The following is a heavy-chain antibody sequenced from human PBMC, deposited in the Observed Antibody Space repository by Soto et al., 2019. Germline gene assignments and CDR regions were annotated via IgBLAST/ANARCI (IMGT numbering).Heavy chain of an antibody. D-gene: IGHD2-15*01. CDR1: GGSFSGYY. CDR2: INHSGST. Sequence: LSLTCAVYGGSFSGYYWSWIRQPPGKGLEWIGEINHSGSTNYNPSLKSRVTISVDTSKNQFSLKLSSVTAADTAVYYCARDDSQYCSGGSCYSGVWFDPWGQGTLVTVSS. CDR3: ARDDSQYCSGGSCYSGVWFDP. V-gene: IGHV4-34*01. J-gene: IGHJ5*02.